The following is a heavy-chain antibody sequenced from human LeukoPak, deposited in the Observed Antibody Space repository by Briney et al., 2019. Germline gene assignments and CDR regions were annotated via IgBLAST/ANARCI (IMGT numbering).Heavy chain of an antibody. CDR2: ISAYNGNT. D-gene: IGHD3-22*01. CDR3: ASSPYYYDSSGYFYFDY. V-gene: IGHV1-18*01. J-gene: IGHJ4*02. CDR1: GYTFTSYG. Sequence: GASVKVCCKASGYTFTSYGISWVRQAPGQGLEWMGWISAYNGNTNYAQKLQGRVTMTTDTSTSTAYMELRSLRSDDTAVYYCASSPYYYDSSGYFYFDYWGQGTLVTVSS.